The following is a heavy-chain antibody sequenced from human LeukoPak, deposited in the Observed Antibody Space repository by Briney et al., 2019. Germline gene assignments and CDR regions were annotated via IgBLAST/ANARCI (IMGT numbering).Heavy chain of an antibody. V-gene: IGHV3-21*01. Sequence: GGSLRLSCAASGFTFSSYSMNWVRQAPGKGLEWVSSISSSSSYIYYADSVKGRFTISRDNAKNSLYLQMNSLRAEDTAVYYCARSRDSYGPDSYYYYYYGMDVWGQGTTVTVSS. CDR3: ARSRDSYGPDSYYYYYYGMDV. CDR1: GFTFSSYS. D-gene: IGHD5-18*01. CDR2: ISSSSSYI. J-gene: IGHJ6*02.